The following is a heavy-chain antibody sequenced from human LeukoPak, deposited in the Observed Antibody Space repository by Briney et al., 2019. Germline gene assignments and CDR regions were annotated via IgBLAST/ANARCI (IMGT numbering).Heavy chain of an antibody. CDR3: ARDTTPTTGTRLYY. V-gene: IGHV3-48*03. CDR1: GFTFSSFE. D-gene: IGHD1-1*01. Sequence: PGGSLRLSCAASGFTFSSFEMNWVRQAPGKGLEWVSYISSSGSTIYYADSVKGRFTISRDNAKNSLYLQMNSLRAEDTAVYYCARDTTPTTGTRLYYWGQGTLVTVSS. J-gene: IGHJ4*02. CDR2: ISSSGSTI.